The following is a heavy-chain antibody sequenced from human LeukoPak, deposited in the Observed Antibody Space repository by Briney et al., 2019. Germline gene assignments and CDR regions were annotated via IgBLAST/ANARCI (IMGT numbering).Heavy chain of an antibody. D-gene: IGHD6-13*01. J-gene: IGHJ4*02. V-gene: IGHV3-48*03. CDR3: ARILKSEAAHDY. CDR2: ISSTASNI. Sequence: PGGSLRLSCAASGFTFNTYQMNWVRQAPGKGLEWVSYISSTASNIYYADSVKGRFTISRDNAKNSLYLQVNSLRAEDTAVYYCARILKSEAAHDYWGQGTLVTVSS. CDR1: GFTFNTYQ.